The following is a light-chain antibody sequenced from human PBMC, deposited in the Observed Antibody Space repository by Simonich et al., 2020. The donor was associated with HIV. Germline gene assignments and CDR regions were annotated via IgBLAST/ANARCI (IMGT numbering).Light chain of an antibody. CDR3: QQYNNWPLT. V-gene: IGKV3-15*01. CDR2: GAS. Sequence: EIVMTQSPATLSVSPGERAPLSCRASQSVSSNFAWYQQKPGQAPRLLIYGASTRATGIPARFSGSGSGTEFTLTISSLQSEDFAVYYCQQYNNWPLTFGQGTRLEIK. CDR1: QSVSSN. J-gene: IGKJ5*01.